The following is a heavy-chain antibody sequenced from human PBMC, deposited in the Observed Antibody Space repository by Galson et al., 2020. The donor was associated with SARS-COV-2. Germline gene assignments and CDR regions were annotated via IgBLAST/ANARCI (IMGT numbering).Heavy chain of an antibody. Sequence: ASVKVSCKASGYSFTSYYMHWVRQAPGQGLEWMGIINPSGGSTSYAQKFQGRVTMTRDTSTSTVYMELSSLGSEDTAVYYCVRTSGWFSTYWYFYLWGRGTLVTVSS. J-gene: IGHJ2*01. V-gene: IGHV1-46*01. CDR3: VRTSGWFSTYWYFYL. CDR2: INPSGGST. CDR1: GYSFTSYY. D-gene: IGHD6-19*01.